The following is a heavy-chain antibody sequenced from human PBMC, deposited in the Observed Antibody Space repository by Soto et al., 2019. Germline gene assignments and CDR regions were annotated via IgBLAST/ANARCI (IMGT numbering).Heavy chain of an antibody. CDR1: GGSFSGYY. CDR2: INHSGST. Sequence: PSETLSLTCAVYGGSFSGYYWSWIRQPPGKGLEWIGEINHSGSTNYNPPLKSRVTISVDTSKNQFSLKLSSVTAADTAVYYCATEIGAALDYWGQGTLVTVSS. J-gene: IGHJ4*02. D-gene: IGHD3-16*01. V-gene: IGHV4-34*01. CDR3: ATEIGAALDY.